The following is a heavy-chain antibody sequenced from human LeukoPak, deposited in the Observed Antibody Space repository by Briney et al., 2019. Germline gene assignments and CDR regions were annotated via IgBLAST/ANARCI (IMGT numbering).Heavy chain of an antibody. J-gene: IGHJ4*02. Sequence: GGSLTLSCAASGFTLSKHWMTWVRQAPGKGLECVAIIKQDGSEKYYVNSVKGRFAISRDNAKNSLYLQMNSLRVEDTAVYYCGREWAVDFWGQGTLVTVSS. CDR1: GFTLSKHW. CDR2: IKQDGSEK. CDR3: GREWAVDF. V-gene: IGHV3-7*01.